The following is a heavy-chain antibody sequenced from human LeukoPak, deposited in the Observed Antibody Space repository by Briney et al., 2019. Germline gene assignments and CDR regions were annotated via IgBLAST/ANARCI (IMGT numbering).Heavy chain of an antibody. CDR2: IYYSGST. D-gene: IGHD3-10*01. J-gene: IGHJ6*02. V-gene: IGHV4-59*01. CDR3: ARGSSMVRGVMYYYYYGMDV. CDR1: GGSIGSYY. Sequence: SETLSLTCTVSGGSIGSYYWSWIRQPPGKGLEWIGYIYYSGSTNYNPSLKSRVTISVDTSKNQFSLKLSSVTAADTAVYYCARGSSMVRGVMYYYYYGMDVWGQGTTVTVSS.